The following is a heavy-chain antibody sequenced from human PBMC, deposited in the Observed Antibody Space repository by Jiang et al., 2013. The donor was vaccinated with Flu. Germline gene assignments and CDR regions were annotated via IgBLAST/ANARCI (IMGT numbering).Heavy chain of an antibody. CDR3: ARDRVAAAGGWSPLLYYYYGMDV. D-gene: IGHD6-13*01. CDR2: INPNSGGT. Sequence: EVKKPGASVKVSCKASGYTFTGYYMHWVRQAPGQGLEWMGWINPNSGGTNYAQKFQGRVTMTRDTSISTAYMELSRLRSDDTAVYYCARDRVAAAGGWSPLLYYYYGMDVWGQGTTVTVSS. CDR1: GYTFTGYY. J-gene: IGHJ6*02. V-gene: IGHV1-2*02.